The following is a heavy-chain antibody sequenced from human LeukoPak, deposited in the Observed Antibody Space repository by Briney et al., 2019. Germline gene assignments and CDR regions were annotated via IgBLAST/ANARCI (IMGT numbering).Heavy chain of an antibody. J-gene: IGHJ6*03. CDR1: GYTFTSYD. Sequence: ASVKVSCTASGYTFTSYDINWVRQATGQGLEWMGWMNPNSGNTGYAQKFQGRVTMTRNTSISTAYMELSSLRSEDTAVYYCARGIDCSSTCCSGFGYYYYYMDVWGKGTTVTVSS. D-gene: IGHD2-2*01. CDR3: ARGIDCSSTCCSGFGYYYYYMDV. CDR2: MNPNSGNT. V-gene: IGHV1-8*01.